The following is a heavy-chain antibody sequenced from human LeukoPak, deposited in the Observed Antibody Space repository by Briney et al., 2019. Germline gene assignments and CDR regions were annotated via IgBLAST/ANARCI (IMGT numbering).Heavy chain of an antibody. CDR3: ARAYYDILTGYPDAFDI. V-gene: IGHV4-59*01. CDR2: IYYSGST. J-gene: IGHJ3*02. Sequence: SSETLSLTCTVSGGSISSYYWSWIRQPPGKGLEWIGYIYYSGSTNYNPSLKSRVTISVDMSKNQFSLKLSSVTAADTAVYYCARAYYDILTGYPDAFDIWGQGTMVTVSS. D-gene: IGHD3-9*01. CDR1: GGSISSYY.